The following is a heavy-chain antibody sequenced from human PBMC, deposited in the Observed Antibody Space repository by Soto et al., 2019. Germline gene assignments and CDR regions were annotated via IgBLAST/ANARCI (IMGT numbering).Heavy chain of an antibody. Sequence: PSETLSLTCAVSGGSVSSGPYYWSWIRQPPGKGLEWIGYFYYTGTTNYNPCLKSRVTISVDTSKNQFSLKVSSVTAADTAVYYCARVSEGYCSSTTCWGFDPWGQGTLVTVSS. CDR1: GGSVSSGPYY. D-gene: IGHD2-2*01. V-gene: IGHV4-61*01. CDR2: FYYTGTT. CDR3: ARVSEGYCSSTTCWGFDP. J-gene: IGHJ5*02.